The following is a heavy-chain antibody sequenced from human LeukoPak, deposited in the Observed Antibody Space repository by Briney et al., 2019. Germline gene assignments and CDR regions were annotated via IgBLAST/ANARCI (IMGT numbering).Heavy chain of an antibody. V-gene: IGHV3-23*01. D-gene: IGHD3-10*01. J-gene: IGHJ4*02. Sequence: GGSLRLSCAASGFTFSRYAMDWVRQAPGKGLEWVSGISGSGGSAYYADSVKDRFTISRDNSKNTLYLQMNSLRADDTAVYYCAKTGGSGSLVFYYFDYWGQGTLVTVSS. CDR1: GFTFSRYA. CDR2: ISGSGGSA. CDR3: AKTGGSGSLVFYYFDY.